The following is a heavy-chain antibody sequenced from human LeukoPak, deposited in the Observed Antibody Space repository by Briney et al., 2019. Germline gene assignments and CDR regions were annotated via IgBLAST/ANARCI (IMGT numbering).Heavy chain of an antibody. CDR1: GYTLTELS. CDR2: FDPEDGET. D-gene: IGHD1-7*01. J-gene: IGHJ5*02. V-gene: IGHV1-24*01. Sequence: ASVKVSCKASGYTLTELSMHWVRQAPGKGLEWMGGFDPEDGETIYAQKFQGRVTMTEDTSTDTAYTELSSLRSEDTAVYYCATHNLLTGTLPWGQGTLVTVSS. CDR3: ATHNLLTGTLP.